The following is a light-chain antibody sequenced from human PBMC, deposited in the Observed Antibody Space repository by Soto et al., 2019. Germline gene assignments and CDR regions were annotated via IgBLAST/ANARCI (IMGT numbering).Light chain of an antibody. CDR3: ATWDHSLTGEV. CDR2: DNN. Sequence: QSVLTQPPSVSAAPGQTVTISCSGSSSNIGNNYVFWYQQLPGTAPKLLIYDNNKRPSGIPDRFSGSKSGTSGTLDITGLQAGDEADYYCATWDHSLTGEVFGGGTKLTVL. CDR1: SSNIGNNY. V-gene: IGLV1-51*01. J-gene: IGLJ2*01.